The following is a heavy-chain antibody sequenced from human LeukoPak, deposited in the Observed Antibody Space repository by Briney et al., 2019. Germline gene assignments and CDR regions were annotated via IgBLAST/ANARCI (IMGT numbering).Heavy chain of an antibody. J-gene: IGHJ4*02. CDR1: GGSISSGDYY. D-gene: IGHD3-3*01. CDR2: IYYSGST. Sequence: SETLSLTCTVSGGSISSGDYYWSWIRQPPGKGLEWIGYIYYSGSTYYNPSLKSRVTISVDTSKNQFSLKLSSVTAADTAVYYCAREHLTIFGVVDYWGQGTLVTVS. CDR3: AREHLTIFGVVDY. V-gene: IGHV4-30-4*08.